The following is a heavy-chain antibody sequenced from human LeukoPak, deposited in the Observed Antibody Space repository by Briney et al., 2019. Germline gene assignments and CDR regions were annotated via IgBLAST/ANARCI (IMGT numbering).Heavy chain of an antibody. V-gene: IGHV4-59*08. D-gene: IGHD1-26*01. CDR2: IYYSGST. CDR3: ARQGIVGATGYYFDY. Sequence: PSETLSLTCTVSGGSISSYYWSWIRQPPGKGLEWIGYIYYSGSTNYNPSLKSRVTISVDTSKNQFSLKLSSVTAADTAVYYCARQGIVGATGYYFDYWGQGTLVTVSS. J-gene: IGHJ4*02. CDR1: GGSISSYY.